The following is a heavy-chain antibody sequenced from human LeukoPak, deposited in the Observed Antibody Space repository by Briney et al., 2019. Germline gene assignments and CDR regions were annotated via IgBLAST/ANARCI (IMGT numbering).Heavy chain of an antibody. V-gene: IGHV4-39*01. Sequence: SETLSLTCTVSGGSISSSSYYWGWIRQPPGKGLEWIGSIYYSGSTYYNPSLKSRVTISVDTSKNQFPLKLSSVTAADTAVYYCARLVGAAAGATHLDYWGQGTLVTVSS. D-gene: IGHD6-13*01. J-gene: IGHJ4*02. CDR3: ARLVGAAAGATHLDY. CDR2: IYYSGST. CDR1: GGSISSSSYY.